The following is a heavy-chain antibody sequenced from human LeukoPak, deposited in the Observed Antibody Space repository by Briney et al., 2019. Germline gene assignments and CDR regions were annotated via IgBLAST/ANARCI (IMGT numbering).Heavy chain of an antibody. CDR3: ARDSGVGGTFDY. V-gene: IGHV3-48*04. Sequence: HPGGSLRLSCTASGFTFRTYAMSWVRQAPGRGPQWVSYIGISDTTTYYADSVKGRFTISRDNAKNSLYLQMSSLRVEDRAIYYCARDSGVGGTFDYWGQGSLLTVSS. CDR1: GFTFRTYA. CDR2: IGISDTTT. J-gene: IGHJ4*02. D-gene: IGHD1-26*01.